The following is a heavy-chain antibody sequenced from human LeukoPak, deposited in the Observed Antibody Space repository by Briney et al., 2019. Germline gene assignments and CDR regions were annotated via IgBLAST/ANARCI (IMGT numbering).Heavy chain of an antibody. CDR3: ARDFSERYSLDY. CDR1: GFTFRSYA. CDR2: ISYDGSIT. V-gene: IGHV3-30-3*01. D-gene: IGHD5-24*01. Sequence: GGSLRLSCATSGFTFRSYAMHWVRQAPGKGLEWVSYISYDGSITYNADSVKGRFIISRDDYENTVYLQMNSLRADDTAVYYCARDFSERYSLDYWGQGTLVTVSS. J-gene: IGHJ4*02.